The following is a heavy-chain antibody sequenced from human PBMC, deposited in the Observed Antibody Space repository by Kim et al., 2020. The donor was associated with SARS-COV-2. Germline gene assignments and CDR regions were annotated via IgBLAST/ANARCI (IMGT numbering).Heavy chain of an antibody. CDR3: ARDYRYAFLI. V-gene: IGHV3-48*01. CDR2: IGGSSTVI. CDR1: GFTFSNYS. J-gene: IGHJ3*02. D-gene: IGHD3-16*02. Sequence: GGSLRLSCAASGFTFSNYSMNWVRQAPGKGLEWISYIGGSSTVIYYADSVKGRVIISRDNAENSLYLQMNSLRVEDTAVYYCARDYRYAFLIWGQG.